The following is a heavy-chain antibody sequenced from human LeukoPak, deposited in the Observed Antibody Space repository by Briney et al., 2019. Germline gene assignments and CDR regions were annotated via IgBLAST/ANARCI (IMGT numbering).Heavy chain of an antibody. CDR2: IIPILGIA. CDR3: ARGSYDILTGYYISIDY. D-gene: IGHD3-9*01. J-gene: IGHJ4*02. V-gene: IGHV1-69*04. Sequence: SVKVSCKASGGTFSSYAISWVRQAPGQGLEWMGRIIPILGIANYAQKFQGRVTITADKSTSTAYVELSSLRSEDTAVYYCARGSYDILTGYYISIDYWGQGTLVTVSS. CDR1: GGTFSSYA.